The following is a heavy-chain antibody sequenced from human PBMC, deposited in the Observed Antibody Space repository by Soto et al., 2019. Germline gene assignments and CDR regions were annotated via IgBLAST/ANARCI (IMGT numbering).Heavy chain of an antibody. V-gene: IGHV1-46*01. J-gene: IGHJ6*02. CDR2: INPSGGST. Sequence: ASVKVSCKASGYTFTSYYMHWVRQAPGQGLEWMGIINPSGGSTSYAQKFQGRVTMTRDTSTSTVYMELSSLRSEDTAVYYCAREAWRRDGYNFHYYYGMDVWGQGTTVTVSS. CDR3: AREAWRRDGYNFHYYYGMDV. CDR1: GYTFTSYY. D-gene: IGHD5-12*01.